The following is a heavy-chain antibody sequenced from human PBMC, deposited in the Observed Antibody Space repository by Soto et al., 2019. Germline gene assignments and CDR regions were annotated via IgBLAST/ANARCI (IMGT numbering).Heavy chain of an antibody. V-gene: IGHV4-4*02. CDR1: GGSITSTNW. D-gene: IGHD6-13*01. CDR3: ARDRGIAAAGS. Sequence: SETLSLICAVSGGSITSTNWWSWVRQPPGKGLEWIGEIYHSGTTNYNPSLKSRVTISVDKSKNQFSLKLTSVTAADTAVYYCARDRGIAAAGSWGQGILVTVSS. J-gene: IGHJ5*02. CDR2: IYHSGTT.